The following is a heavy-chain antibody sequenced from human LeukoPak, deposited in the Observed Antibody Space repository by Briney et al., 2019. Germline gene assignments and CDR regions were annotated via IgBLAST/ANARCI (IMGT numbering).Heavy chain of an antibody. V-gene: IGHV4-39*07. D-gene: IGHD1-26*01. CDR1: GITVSTNY. CDR3: ARVPEWELPGYFDY. Sequence: NSGGSLRLSCAASGITVSTNYMSWVRQPPGKGLEWIGSIYYSGSTYYNPSLKSRVTISVDTSKNQFSLKLSSVTAADTAVYYCARVPEWELPGYFDYWGQGTLVTVSS. CDR2: IYYSGST. J-gene: IGHJ4*02.